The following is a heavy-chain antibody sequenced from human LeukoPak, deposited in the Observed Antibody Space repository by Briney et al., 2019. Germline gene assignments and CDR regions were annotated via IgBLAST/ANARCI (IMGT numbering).Heavy chain of an antibody. J-gene: IGHJ4*02. CDR1: GFTFDDYA. CDR2: IRGDGGST. D-gene: IGHD3-22*01. CDR3: AKGRVITMIAN. Sequence: GGSLRLSCAASGFTFDDYAMHWVRQAPGKALEWVALIRGDGGSTYHADSVKGRFTISRDNTKNSLYLQMNSLRTEDTALYYCAKGRVITMIANWGQGTLVTVSS. V-gene: IGHV3-43*02.